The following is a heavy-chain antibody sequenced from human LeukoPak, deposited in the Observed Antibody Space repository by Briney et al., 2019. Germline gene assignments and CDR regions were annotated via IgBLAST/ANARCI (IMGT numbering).Heavy chain of an antibody. CDR2: IYYSGST. CDR1: GGSISSSTYY. J-gene: IGHJ3*02. D-gene: IGHD3-10*01. CDR3: ARPTWFGELLSFDI. V-gene: IGHV4-39*01. Sequence: SETLSLTCTVSGGSISSSTYYWGWIRQPPGKGLEWIGSIYYSGSTYYNPSLKSRVTISVDTSKNQFPLKLSSVTAADTAVYYCARPTWFGELLSFDIWGQGTMVTVSS.